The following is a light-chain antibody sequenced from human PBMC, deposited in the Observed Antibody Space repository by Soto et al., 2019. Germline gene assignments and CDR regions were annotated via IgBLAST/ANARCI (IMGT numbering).Light chain of an antibody. CDR2: GAS. CDR3: QQLTSYPRST. Sequence: EIVLTQSPCTLSLSPGERATLSCRASQHVSSSFLVWYQQKPGQAPRLLIYGASSRATGIPDRFSGSGSGTDFTLTINGLEPEDFATYHCQQLTSYPRSTFDQGTRLEIK. CDR1: QHVSSSF. V-gene: IGKV3-20*01. J-gene: IGKJ5*01.